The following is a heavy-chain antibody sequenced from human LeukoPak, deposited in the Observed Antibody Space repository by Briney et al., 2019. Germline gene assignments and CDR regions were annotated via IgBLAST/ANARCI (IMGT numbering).Heavy chain of an antibody. V-gene: IGHV3-74*01. Sequence: PGGSLRLSCAASGFTFSSYWMHWVRQAPGKGLVWVSRINSDGSSTSYADSVKGRFTISRDNSKNTLSLQMNSLTAEDTAVYYCAARRGYYHYMDVWGKGTTVTVSS. J-gene: IGHJ6*03. D-gene: IGHD3-3*01. CDR1: GFTFSSYW. CDR2: INSDGSST. CDR3: AARRGYYHYMDV.